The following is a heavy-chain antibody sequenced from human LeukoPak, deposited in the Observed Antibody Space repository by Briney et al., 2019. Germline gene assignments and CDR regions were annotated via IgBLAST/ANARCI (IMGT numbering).Heavy chain of an antibody. CDR2: TYYRSAWYN. D-gene: IGHD6-13*01. V-gene: IGHV6-1*01. CDR1: GDSFSSNSAA. J-gene: IGHJ4*02. CDR3: ARASYSSSWYWGFFDY. Sequence: SQTLSLTCAISGDSFSSNSAAWNWIRQSPSRGLEWLGSTYYRSAWYNDYAVSVKSRITINPDTSKNQFSLQLNSVTPEDTAVYYCARASYSSSWYWGFFDYWGQGTLVTVSS.